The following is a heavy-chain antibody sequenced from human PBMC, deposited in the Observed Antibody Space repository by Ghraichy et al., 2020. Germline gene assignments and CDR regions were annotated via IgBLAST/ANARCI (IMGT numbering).Heavy chain of an antibody. D-gene: IGHD4-23*01. CDR2: ISSSSSYI. Sequence: GGSLRLSCAASGFTFSSYSMNWVRQAPGKGLEWVSSISSSSSYIYYADSVKGRFTISRDNAKNSLYLQMNSLRAEDTAVYYCARQGTDYGGNPGGDFDYWGQGTLVTVSS. J-gene: IGHJ4*02. V-gene: IGHV3-21*01. CDR1: GFTFSSYS. CDR3: ARQGTDYGGNPGGDFDY.